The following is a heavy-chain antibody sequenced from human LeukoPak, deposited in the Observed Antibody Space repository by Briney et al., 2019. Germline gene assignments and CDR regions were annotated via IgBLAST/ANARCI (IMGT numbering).Heavy chain of an antibody. D-gene: IGHD5-12*01. V-gene: IGHV3-21*01. J-gene: IGHJ6*03. CDR2: ISSSSSYI. CDR1: GFTFSSYS. Sequence: GGSLRLSCAASGFTFSSYSMNWVRQAPGKGLEWVPSISSSSSYIYYADSVKGRFTISRDNAKNSLYLQMNSLRAEDTAVYYCAREHSGYDFPGRDYYYMDVWGKGTTVTVSS. CDR3: AREHSGYDFPGRDYYYMDV.